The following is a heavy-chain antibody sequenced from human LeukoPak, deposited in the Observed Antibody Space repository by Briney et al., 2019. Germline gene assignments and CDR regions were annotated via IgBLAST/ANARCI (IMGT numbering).Heavy chain of an antibody. CDR1: GFTFTTYG. J-gene: IGHJ4*02. D-gene: IGHD4-11*01. Sequence: ASVKVSCKASGFTFTTYGFSWVRQAPGQGLEWLGGIIPVSGSTTYAQKFQGRVRLTADESTSTAYMELSSLRYEDTAIYYCANLPESGILQGEYFDYWGQGTLVTVSS. CDR2: IIPVSGST. V-gene: IGHV1-69*13. CDR3: ANLPESGILQGEYFDY.